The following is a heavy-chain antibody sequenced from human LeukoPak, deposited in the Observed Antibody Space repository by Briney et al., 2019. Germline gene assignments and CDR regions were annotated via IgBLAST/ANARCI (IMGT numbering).Heavy chain of an antibody. CDR2: INHSGST. V-gene: IGHV4-34*01. D-gene: IGHD1-14*01. Sequence: PSETLSLTCAVYGGSFSGYYWSWIRQPPGKGLEWNGEINHSGSTNYNPSLKSRVTISVDTSKNQFSLKLSSVTAADTAVYYCARGRRTGSYYYYYGMDVWGQGTTVTVSS. CDR1: GGSFSGYY. J-gene: IGHJ6*02. CDR3: ARGRRTGSYYYYYGMDV.